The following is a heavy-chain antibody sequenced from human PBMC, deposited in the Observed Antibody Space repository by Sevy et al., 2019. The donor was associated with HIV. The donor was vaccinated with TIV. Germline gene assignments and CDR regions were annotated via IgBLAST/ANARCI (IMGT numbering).Heavy chain of an antibody. CDR1: GGSITSLY. D-gene: IGHD1-26*01. CDR3: AGENAWGRGYS. J-gene: IGHJ4*02. CDR2: IYYNGDI. Sequence: SETLSLTCTVSGGSITSLYWNWIRQPPGKGLEWIANIYYNGDINYNPSLKSRVTLSLDTSKNQFSLRLSSVTAEDTAMYYCAGENAWGRGYSWGQGTLVTVSS. V-gene: IGHV4-59*08.